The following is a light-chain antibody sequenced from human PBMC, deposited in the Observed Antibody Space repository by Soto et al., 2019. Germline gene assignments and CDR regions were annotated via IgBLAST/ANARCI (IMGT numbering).Light chain of an antibody. CDR3: QQYGSSPAT. CDR1: QSVSSSY. J-gene: IGKJ1*01. V-gene: IGKV3-20*01. CDR2: GAS. Sequence: EIVLTQSAGTLSLSPGERATLSCRASQSVSSSYLAWYQHKPGQAPRLLIYGASSRATGIPDRFSGSGSGTDFTLTISRLEPEDFAVYYCQQYGSSPATFGQGTKVDIK.